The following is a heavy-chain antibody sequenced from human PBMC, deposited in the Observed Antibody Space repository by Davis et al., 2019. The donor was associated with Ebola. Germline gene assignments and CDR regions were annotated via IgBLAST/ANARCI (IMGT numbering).Heavy chain of an antibody. CDR1: GFTFSSYW. CDR3: AREGGPSLWHIVVVTATYYYYGMDV. CDR2: INSEGSSI. D-gene: IGHD2-21*02. Sequence: HTGRSLTLSCAVSGFTFSSYWMHCVRHTPGKGLVWVARINSEGSSISYADSVTGLFTTPRDNAKNSLYLQMNSLRAEATAVYYCAREGGPSLWHIVVVTATYYYYGMDVWGQGTTVTVSS. J-gene: IGHJ6*02. V-gene: IGHV3-74*01.